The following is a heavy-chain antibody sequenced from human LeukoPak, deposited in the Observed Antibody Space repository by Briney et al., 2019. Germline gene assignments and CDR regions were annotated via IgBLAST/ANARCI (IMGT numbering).Heavy chain of an antibody. CDR1: GGSFSGYY. D-gene: IGHD2-15*01. V-gene: IGHV4-34*01. CDR3: ARRIRLYCSGGSCYSSYYYYMDV. J-gene: IGHJ6*03. Sequence: SETLSLTCAVYGGSFSGYYWSWIRQPPGKGLEWIGEINHSGSTNYNPSLKSRVTISVDTSKNQFSLKLSSVTAADTAVYYCARRIRLYCSGGSCYSSYYYYMDVWGKGTTITVSS. CDR2: INHSGST.